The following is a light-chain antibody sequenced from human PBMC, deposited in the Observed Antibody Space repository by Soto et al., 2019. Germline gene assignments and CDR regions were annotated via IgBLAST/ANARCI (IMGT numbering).Light chain of an antibody. CDR2: GAS. Sequence: EILLAQSPGTLSSSPGERATLSCRASQHISSSFLSWFQQKPGQAPRLLIYGASSRATGIPDRLSGSGCGTAFTLTTRTLEPQDFAVYYCHHYGDAPYTFGPGTKVDIK. CDR1: QHISSSF. V-gene: IGKV3-20*01. CDR3: HHYGDAPYT. J-gene: IGKJ3*01.